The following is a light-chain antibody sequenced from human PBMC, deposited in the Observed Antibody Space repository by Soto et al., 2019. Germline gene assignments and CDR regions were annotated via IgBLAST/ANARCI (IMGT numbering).Light chain of an antibody. CDR1: SSDVGYYNY. V-gene: IGLV2-14*01. Sequence: QSALTQPASVSGSPGQSITISCTGTSSDVGYYNYVSWYQQHPGKAPKLMIYDVGYRPSGVSNRFSGSKSGNTASLTISGLQAADEADYYCSSYTTTNTVVFGGGTKLTVL. CDR3: SSYTTTNTVV. CDR2: DVG. J-gene: IGLJ2*01.